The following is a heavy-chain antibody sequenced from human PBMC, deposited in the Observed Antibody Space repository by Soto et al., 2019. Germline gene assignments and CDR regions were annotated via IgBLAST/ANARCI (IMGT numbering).Heavy chain of an antibody. Sequence: SETLSLTCSVSGGSISSSSHYWGWIRQPPGKGLEWIGNIYYSESTYYNPSLKSRVTISVDTSKNQFSLKLSSVTAADTAVYYCARRRSTTGWFDPWGQGTLVTVSS. CDR2: IYYSEST. V-gene: IGHV4-39*01. D-gene: IGHD6-25*01. CDR3: ARRRSTTGWFDP. J-gene: IGHJ5*02. CDR1: GGSISSSSHY.